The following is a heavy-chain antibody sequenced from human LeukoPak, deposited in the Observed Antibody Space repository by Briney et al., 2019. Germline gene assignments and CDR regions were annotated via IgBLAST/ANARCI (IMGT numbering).Heavy chain of an antibody. V-gene: IGHV5-51*01. D-gene: IGHD4-23*01. CDR2: IYPGDSDT. Sequence: PGESLKISCKDSGYSFTIYWIAWVRQMPGKGLEWMGIIYPGDSDTTYSPSFQGQVTISADKSISTAYLQWNSLKASDTAMYYCARRRWADAFDIWGQGTMVTVSS. CDR1: GYSFTIYW. J-gene: IGHJ3*02. CDR3: ARRRWADAFDI.